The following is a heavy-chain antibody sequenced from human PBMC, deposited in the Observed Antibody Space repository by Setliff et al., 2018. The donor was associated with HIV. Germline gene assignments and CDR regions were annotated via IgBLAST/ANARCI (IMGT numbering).Heavy chain of an antibody. CDR3: ARDRSNWNYGKNYMDV. CDR1: GESVSGSY. D-gene: IGHD1-7*01. V-gene: IGHV4-34*01. J-gene: IGHJ6*03. CDR2: INHSGST. Sequence: SETLSLTCAVYGESVSGSYWSWIRQPPGKGLEWIGEINHSGSTNYNPFLKSRVTISVDPSKTQFSLKLTSVTAADTAVYYCARDRSNWNYGKNYMDVWGKGTTVTVSS.